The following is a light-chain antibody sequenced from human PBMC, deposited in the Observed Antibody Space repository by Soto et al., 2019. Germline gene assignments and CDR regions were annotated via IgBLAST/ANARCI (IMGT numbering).Light chain of an antibody. J-gene: IGLJ1*01. CDR2: EVS. Sequence: QSVLTQPASVSGSPGQSITISCTRTSSDVGSYNLVSWYQQHPGKAPKVMIYEVSKRPSGVSNRFSGSKSGNTASLTISGLQAEYEADYYCCSYGGSDVFGTGTKLTVL. CDR1: SSDVGSYNL. CDR3: CSYGGSDV. V-gene: IGLV2-23*02.